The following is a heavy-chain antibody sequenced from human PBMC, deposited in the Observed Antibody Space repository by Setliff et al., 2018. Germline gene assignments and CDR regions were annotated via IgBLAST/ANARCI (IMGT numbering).Heavy chain of an antibody. CDR1: GFTFSSYS. D-gene: IGHD2-21*01. J-gene: IGHJ3*02. CDR3: ARDGYSHAFDI. V-gene: IGHV3-48*04. CDR2: ISSSSSTI. Sequence: PGGSLRLSCAASGFTFSSYSMNWVRQAPGKGLEWVSYISSSSSTIYYADSVKGRFTISRDNAKNSLYLQVNSLRAEDTAVYYCARDGYSHAFDIWGQGTMVTVSS.